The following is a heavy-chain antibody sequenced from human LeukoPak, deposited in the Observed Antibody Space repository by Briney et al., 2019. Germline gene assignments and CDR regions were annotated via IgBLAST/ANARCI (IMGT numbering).Heavy chain of an antibody. V-gene: IGHV1-2*04. Sequence: ASVKVSCKASGYTFTGYYIHWVRQAPGQGLERMGWINPNSGGTNYAQKFQGWVTMTRDTSISTAYMELSRLRSDDTAVYYCARDPYYYDSSGELHDYWGQGALVTVSS. CDR2: INPNSGGT. CDR3: ARDPYYYDSSGELHDY. D-gene: IGHD3-22*01. J-gene: IGHJ4*02. CDR1: GYTFTGYY.